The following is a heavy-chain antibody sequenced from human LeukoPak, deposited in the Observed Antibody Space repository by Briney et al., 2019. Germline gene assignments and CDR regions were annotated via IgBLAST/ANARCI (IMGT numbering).Heavy chain of an antibody. J-gene: IGHJ4*02. CDR2: ISSSSSYI. CDR3: ARVTITFGGVIALDY. Sequence: PGGSPRLSCAASGFTFSSYSMNWVRQAPGKGLEWVSSISSSSSYIYYADSVKGRFTISRDNAKNSLYLQMNSLRAEDTAVYYCARVTITFGGVIALDYWGQGTLVTVSS. V-gene: IGHV3-21*01. CDR1: GFTFSSYS. D-gene: IGHD3-16*02.